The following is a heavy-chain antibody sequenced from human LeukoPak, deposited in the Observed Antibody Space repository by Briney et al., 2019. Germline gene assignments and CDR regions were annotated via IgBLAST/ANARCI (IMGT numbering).Heavy chain of an antibody. CDR1: GYSFTDYY. CDR3: ARGGHYYSYSMDV. V-gene: IGHV1-2*02. Sequence: GASVKVSCKASGYSFTDYYMHWVRQAPGQGLESMGWINPDSGGTNYPQKFQGRVTMTRDTSISTAYMELSSLRSDDTAVYYCARGGHYYSYSMDVWGKGTTVTVSS. J-gene: IGHJ6*03. CDR2: INPDSGGT.